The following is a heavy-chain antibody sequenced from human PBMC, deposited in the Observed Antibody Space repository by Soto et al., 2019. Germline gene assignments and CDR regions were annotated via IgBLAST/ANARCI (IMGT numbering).Heavy chain of an antibody. CDR3: ARGPMVRGSAFDY. Sequence: EVQLVESGGVVVQPGGSLRLSCAASGFTFDDYTMHWVRQAPGKGLEYVSAISSNGGSTYYANSVKGRFTISRDNSKNTLYLQMGSLRAEDMAVYYCARGPMVRGSAFDYWGQGTLVTVSS. CDR2: ISSNGGST. D-gene: IGHD3-10*01. CDR1: GFTFDDYT. J-gene: IGHJ4*02. V-gene: IGHV3-64*01.